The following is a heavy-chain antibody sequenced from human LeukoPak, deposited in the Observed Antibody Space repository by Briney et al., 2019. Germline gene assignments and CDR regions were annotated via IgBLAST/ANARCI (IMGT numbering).Heavy chain of an antibody. Sequence: GGSLRLSCAASGFTFSSYWMSWVRQAPGKGLEWVANIKQDGREKYYVDSVKGRFTISRDNAKNSLYLQMNSVRAEDTAVYYCARVSPNTVTTLQYFDYWGQGTLVTVSS. CDR1: GFTFSSYW. CDR2: IKQDGREK. D-gene: IGHD4-17*01. J-gene: IGHJ4*02. CDR3: ARVSPNTVTTLQYFDY. V-gene: IGHV3-7*01.